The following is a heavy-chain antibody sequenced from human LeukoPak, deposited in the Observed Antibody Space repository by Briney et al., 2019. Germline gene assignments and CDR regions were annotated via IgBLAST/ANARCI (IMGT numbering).Heavy chain of an antibody. J-gene: IGHJ5*02. V-gene: IGHV3-30*02. Sequence: PGGSLRLSCAASGFTFSSYGMHWVRQAPGKGLEWVAVIWYDGSNKYYADSVKGRFTISRDNSKNTLYLQMNSLRAEDTALYYCAKGKGREGSSGWYASWFDPWGQGTLVTVSS. CDR3: AKGKGREGSSGWYASWFDP. D-gene: IGHD6-19*01. CDR1: GFTFSSYG. CDR2: IWYDGSNK.